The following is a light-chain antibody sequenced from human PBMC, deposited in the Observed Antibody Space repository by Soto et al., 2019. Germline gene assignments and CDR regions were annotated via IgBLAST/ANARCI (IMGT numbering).Light chain of an antibody. CDR2: AAS. V-gene: IGKV1-17*01. Sequence: DIQMTQSPSSLSASVGDRLTITCRASHDIGSDLGWFQQKPGKAPKRLIYAASTLERGVPSRFSATRSGTEFTLTISSLQPEDFATFYCLQHYDYPFTFGPGTKVDLK. CDR1: HDIGSD. CDR3: LQHYDYPFT. J-gene: IGKJ3*01.